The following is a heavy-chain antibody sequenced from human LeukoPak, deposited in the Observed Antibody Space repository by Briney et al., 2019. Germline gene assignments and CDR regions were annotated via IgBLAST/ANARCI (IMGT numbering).Heavy chain of an antibody. CDR2: ISPGASDT. Sequence: GEALEISLNGSGFRFTSYCIGWGRPMPGKGLGWVRIISPGASDTGSRPSFQGQVTISADKSISSAYLQWSSLKVSDTAMYYCARVEQLEGGFEYWGQGTLVTASS. CDR1: GFRFTSYC. V-gene: IGHV5-51*01. J-gene: IGHJ4*02. D-gene: IGHD1-1*01. CDR3: ARVEQLEGGFEY.